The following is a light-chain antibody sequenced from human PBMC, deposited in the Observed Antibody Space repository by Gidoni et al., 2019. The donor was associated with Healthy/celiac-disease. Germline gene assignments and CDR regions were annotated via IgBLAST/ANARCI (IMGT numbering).Light chain of an antibody. Sequence: EIVLTQSPGNLSLSPGERATLSCRASQSVSSSYLAWYQQKPGQAPRLLIYCASSRATGIPDRFSCSGSGTDFTLTISRLEPEDFGVYYCQQYGSSPETFGQGTKVEIK. CDR3: QQYGSSPET. J-gene: IGKJ1*01. CDR1: QSVSSSY. CDR2: CAS. V-gene: IGKV3-20*01.